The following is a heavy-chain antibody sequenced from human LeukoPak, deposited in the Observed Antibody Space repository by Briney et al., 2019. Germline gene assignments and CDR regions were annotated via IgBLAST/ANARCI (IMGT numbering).Heavy chain of an antibody. J-gene: IGHJ4*02. CDR2: IYYSGNT. V-gene: IGHV4-59*01. D-gene: IGHD6-19*01. Sequence: PSETLSLTCTVSGGSISNYYWSWIRQPPGKGLEWIGYIYYSGNTNYNPSLKSRVTISVDTSKNQFSLKLSSVTAADTAVYYCVRENYSSGWYGIIDYWGQGTLATVSS. CDR1: GGSISNYY. CDR3: VRENYSSGWYGIIDY.